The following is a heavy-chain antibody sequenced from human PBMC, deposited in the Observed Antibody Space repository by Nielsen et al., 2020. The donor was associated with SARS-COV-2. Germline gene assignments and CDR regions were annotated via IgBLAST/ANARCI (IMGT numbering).Heavy chain of an antibody. D-gene: IGHD6-13*01. V-gene: IGHV4-39*07. CDR3: ARSMIAAAENY. CDR1: GGSISSSSYY. CDR2: IYYSGST. Sequence: GSLRLSCTVSGGSISSSSYYWGWIRQPPGKGLEWIGSIYYSGSTYYNPSLKSRVTISVDKSKNQFSLKLSSVTAADTAVYYCARSMIAAAENYWGQGTLVTVSS. J-gene: IGHJ4*02.